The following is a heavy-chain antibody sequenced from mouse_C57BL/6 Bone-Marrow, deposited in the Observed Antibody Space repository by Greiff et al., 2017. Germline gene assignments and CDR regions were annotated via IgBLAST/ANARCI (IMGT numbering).Heavy chain of an antibody. D-gene: IGHD2-4*01. Sequence: VQLQQSGAELARPGASVKMSCKASGYTFTSYAMHWVNQRPGQGLEWIGYINPSSGYTTYTQRFKDKATLTADKTTSTAYMQLSSLTSEDAVDYYGARARLRLDYWGQGTTLTVSS. J-gene: IGHJ2*01. CDR1: GYTFTSYA. V-gene: IGHV1-4*01. CDR3: ARARLRLDY. CDR2: INPSSGYT.